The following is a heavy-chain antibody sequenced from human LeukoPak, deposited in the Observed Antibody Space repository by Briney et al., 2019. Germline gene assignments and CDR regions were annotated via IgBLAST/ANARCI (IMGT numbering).Heavy chain of an antibody. V-gene: IGHV4-34*01. D-gene: IGHD3-22*01. Sequence: SETLSLTCAVYGGSFSGYYWSWIRQPPGKGLEWIGEINHSGSTNYNPSLKSRVTISVDTSKNQFSLKLSSVTAADTAVYYCSVRSSGTRDYWGQGTLVTVSS. J-gene: IGHJ4*02. CDR1: GGSFSGYY. CDR2: INHSGST. CDR3: SVRSSGTRDY.